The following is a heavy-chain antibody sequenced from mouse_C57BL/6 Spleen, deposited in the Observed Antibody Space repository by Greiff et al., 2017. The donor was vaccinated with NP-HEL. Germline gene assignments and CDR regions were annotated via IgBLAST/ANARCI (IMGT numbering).Heavy chain of an antibody. CDR3: ARSGSSRFAY. CDR1: GYTFTSYW. V-gene: IGHV1-50*01. CDR2: IDPSDSYT. J-gene: IGHJ3*01. D-gene: IGHD1-1*01. Sequence: QVQLQQPGAELVKPGASVKLSCKASGYTFTSYWMQWVKQRPGQGLEWIGEIDPSDSYTNYNQKFKGKATLTVDTSSSTAYMQLSSLTSEDSAVYYCARSGSSRFAYWGQGTLVTVSA.